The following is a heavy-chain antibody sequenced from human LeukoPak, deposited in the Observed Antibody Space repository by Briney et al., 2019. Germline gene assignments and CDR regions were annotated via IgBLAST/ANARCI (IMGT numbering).Heavy chain of an antibody. CDR1: GFTLSSYA. Sequence: GGSLRLSCAASGFTLSSYAMIWVRQAPGKGLEWVSGITGAGGSTHYADSVKGRLTISRDNSKNTLFLQINSLRAEDTAVYYCAKQVGPTIDYWGQGTLVTVSS. J-gene: IGHJ4*02. V-gene: IGHV3-23*01. D-gene: IGHD1-26*01. CDR3: AKQVGPTIDY. CDR2: ITGAGGST.